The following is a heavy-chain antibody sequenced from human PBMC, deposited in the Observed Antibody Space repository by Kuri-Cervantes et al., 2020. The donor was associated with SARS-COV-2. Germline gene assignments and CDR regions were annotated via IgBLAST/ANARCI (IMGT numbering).Heavy chain of an antibody. D-gene: IGHD3-22*01. Sequence: GGSLRLSCEVSGFLFSASAIHWVRQASGKGLEWVGRVRGKANNYATAYAASVKGRFTISRDNSHNTMYLQMNSLRTEDTAVYFCAREGYYDSSGNYAATGMDVWGKGTTVTVSS. V-gene: IGHV3-73*01. CDR3: AREGYYDSSGNYAATGMDV. CDR1: GFLFSASA. CDR2: VRGKANNYAT. J-gene: IGHJ6*03.